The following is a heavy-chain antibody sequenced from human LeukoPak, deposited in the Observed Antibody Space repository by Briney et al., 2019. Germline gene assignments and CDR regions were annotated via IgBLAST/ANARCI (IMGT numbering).Heavy chain of an antibody. CDR2: VYYTGNT. CDR3: ARQTGSGLFTLP. J-gene: IGHJ4*02. Sequence: SSETLSLTCTVSGVSISSSNSYWGWIRQPPGKGLEWIGSVYYTGNTYYNASLKSRVTIVIDTSKNQISLRLTSVTATDTAMYYCARQTGSGLFTLPGGQGTLVTVSS. V-gene: IGHV4-39*01. D-gene: IGHD3/OR15-3a*01. CDR1: GVSISSSNSY.